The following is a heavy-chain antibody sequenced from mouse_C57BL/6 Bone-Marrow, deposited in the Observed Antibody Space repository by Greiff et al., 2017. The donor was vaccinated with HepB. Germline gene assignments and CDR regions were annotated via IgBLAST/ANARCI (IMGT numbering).Heavy chain of an antibody. CDR1: GFTFSDYY. V-gene: IGHV5-16*01. CDR3: ARHDYDRAWFAY. Sequence: EVKVVESEGGLVQPGRSMKLSCTASGFTFSDYYMAWVRQVPEKGLEWVANINYDGSSTYYLDSLKSRFIISRDNAKNILYLQMSSLKSEDTATYYCARHDYDRAWFAYWGQGTLVTVSA. D-gene: IGHD2-4*01. J-gene: IGHJ3*01. CDR2: INYDGSST.